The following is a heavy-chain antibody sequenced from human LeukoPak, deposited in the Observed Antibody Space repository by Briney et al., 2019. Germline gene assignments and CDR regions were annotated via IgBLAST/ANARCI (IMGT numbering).Heavy chain of an antibody. CDR2: ISAYNGNT. V-gene: IGHV1-18*01. J-gene: IGHJ4*02. D-gene: IGHD5-18*01. Sequence: GASVKVSCKASGYTFTSYGISWVRQAPGQGIEWMGWISAYNGNTNYAQKLQGRVTMTTDTSTSTAYMELRSLRSDDTAVYYCARVSAAMVYMDPGYWGQGTLVTVSS. CDR1: GYTFTSYG. CDR3: ARVSAAMVYMDPGY.